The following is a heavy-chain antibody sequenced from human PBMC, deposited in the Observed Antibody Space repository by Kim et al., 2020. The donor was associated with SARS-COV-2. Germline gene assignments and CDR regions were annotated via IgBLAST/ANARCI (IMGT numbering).Heavy chain of an antibody. J-gene: IGHJ4*02. CDR3: ARVLGMSGMTQDY. CDR2: ISPSGKT. CDR1: NDSVSNPNW. D-gene: IGHD3-10*01. V-gene: IGHV4-4*02. Sequence: SETLSLTCSVSNDSVSNPNWWSWVRQFPDKRLEWIAEISPSGKTKINPVLQSRASMSIDTARNQFSLTLTSVTAADSGTYYCARVLGMSGMTQDYWGQGLRVTVSS.